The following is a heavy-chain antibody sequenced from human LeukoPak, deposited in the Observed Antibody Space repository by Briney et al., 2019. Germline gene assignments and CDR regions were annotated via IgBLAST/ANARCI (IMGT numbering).Heavy chain of an antibody. V-gene: IGHV3-23*01. D-gene: IGHD1-14*01. Sequence: GGSLRLSCAASGFTFDDYAMSWVRQAPGKGLEWVSSISGSGGRTHYADSVRGRFTISRDNSKNTLYLQMDSLRAEDTAVYYCAKATGYLLWGQGTLVTVSS. J-gene: IGHJ4*02. CDR3: AKATGYLL. CDR1: GFTFDDYA. CDR2: ISGSGGRT.